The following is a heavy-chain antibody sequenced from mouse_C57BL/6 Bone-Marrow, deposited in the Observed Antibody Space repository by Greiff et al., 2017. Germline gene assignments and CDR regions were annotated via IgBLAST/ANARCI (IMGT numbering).Heavy chain of an antibody. CDR1: GFTFSSYT. V-gene: IGHV5-9*01. CDR3: ARLRAWFAY. CDR2: ISGGGGNT. D-gene: IGHD1-1*01. Sequence: EVQVVESGGGLVKPGGSLKLSCAASGFTFSSYTMSWVRQTPEKRLEWVATISGGGGNTYYPDSVKGRFTISRDNAKKTLYLQMSSLRSEDTALYYCARLRAWFAYGGQVTRVTVSA. J-gene: IGHJ3*01.